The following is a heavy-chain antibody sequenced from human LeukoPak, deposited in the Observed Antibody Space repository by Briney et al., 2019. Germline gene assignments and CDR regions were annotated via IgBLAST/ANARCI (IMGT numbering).Heavy chain of an antibody. J-gene: IGHJ4*02. D-gene: IGHD6-13*01. V-gene: IGHV3-21*01. Sequence: GGSLRLSCAASGFTFSGESMNWVRQAPGKGLEWVSSISTTSDYIRYAGSLKGRVAISRDNAKNSLYLQMNSLRAEDTAVYYCARGGIYSQGFDYWGQGSLVTVSS. CDR1: GFTFSGES. CDR2: ISTTSDYI. CDR3: ARGGIYSQGFDY.